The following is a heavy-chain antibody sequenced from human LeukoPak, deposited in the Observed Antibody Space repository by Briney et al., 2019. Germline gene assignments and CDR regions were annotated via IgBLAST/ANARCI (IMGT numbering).Heavy chain of an antibody. J-gene: IGHJ4*02. CDR1: GGTFSSYA. V-gene: IGHV1-69*05. D-gene: IGHD3-16*01. CDR2: IIPIFGTA. CDR3: ARTPVRDSYDYVWGSFDY. Sequence: ASVKVSCKASGGTFSSYAISWVRQAPGQGLEWMGGIIPIFGTANYAQKFQGRVTITTDESTSTAYMELSSLRSEDTAVYYCARTPVRDSYDYVWGSFDYWGQGTLVTVSS.